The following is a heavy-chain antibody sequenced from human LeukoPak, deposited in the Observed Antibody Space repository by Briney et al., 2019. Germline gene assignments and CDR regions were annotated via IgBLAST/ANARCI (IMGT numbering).Heavy chain of an antibody. CDR2: IYTSGST. CDR1: GGSISSYY. J-gene: IGHJ5*02. CDR3: ARDAPYYDILTGYSPFDP. D-gene: IGHD3-9*01. V-gene: IGHV4-4*07. Sequence: SETLSLTCTVSGGSISSYYWSWIRHPAGQGLEWIGRIYTSGSTNYNPSLKSRVTMSVDTSKNQFSLKLSSVTAADTAVYYCARDAPYYDILTGYSPFDPWGQGTLVTVSS.